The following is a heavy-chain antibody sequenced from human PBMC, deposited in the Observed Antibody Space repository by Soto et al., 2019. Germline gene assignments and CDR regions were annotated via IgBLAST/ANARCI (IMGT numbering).Heavy chain of an antibody. CDR3: ARTPFQLLAIRSGYNWFDP. Sequence: SETLSLTCGVYGGSFSGSYWSWIRQPPGKGLEWIGEINHSGGTNYNPSLKSRVTISEDTSKNQFSLKLSSVTAADTAVYYCARTPFQLLAIRSGYNWFDPWGQGTLVTVSS. V-gene: IGHV4-34*01. CDR2: INHSGGT. CDR1: GGSFSGSY. J-gene: IGHJ5*02. D-gene: IGHD1-1*01.